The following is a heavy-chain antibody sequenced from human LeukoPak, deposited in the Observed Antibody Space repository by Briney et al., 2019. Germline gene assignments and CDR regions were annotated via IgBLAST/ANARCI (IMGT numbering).Heavy chain of an antibody. D-gene: IGHD3-16*01. Sequence: PSETLSLTCTVSGGSISSYYWSWIRRPPGKGLEWIGYIYYSGSTNYNPSLKSRVTISVDRSKNLFSLMLTSVTAADSAVYYCARGHMGEYFRHWGQGILVTVSS. J-gene: IGHJ1*01. CDR1: GGSISSYY. CDR2: IYYSGST. V-gene: IGHV4-59*12. CDR3: ARGHMGEYFRH.